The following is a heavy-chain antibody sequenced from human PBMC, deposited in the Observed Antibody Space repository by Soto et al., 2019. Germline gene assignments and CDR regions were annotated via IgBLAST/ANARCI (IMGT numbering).Heavy chain of an antibody. Sequence: PGGSLRLSCAASGFTFSSYAMSWVRQAPGKGLEWVSAISGSGGSTYYADSVKGRFTISRDNPKNTLYLQMNSLRAEDTAVYYCAKSKGVVVVTFDYWGQGTLVTVSS. CDR2: ISGSGGST. D-gene: IGHD3-22*01. J-gene: IGHJ4*02. V-gene: IGHV3-23*01. CDR1: GFTFSSYA. CDR3: AKSKGVVVVTFDY.